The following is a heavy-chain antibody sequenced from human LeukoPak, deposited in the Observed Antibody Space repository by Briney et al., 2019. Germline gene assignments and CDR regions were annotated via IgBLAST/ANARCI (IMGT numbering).Heavy chain of an antibody. CDR1: GYTFTTYY. V-gene: IGHV1-46*01. CDR2: INPGGGST. D-gene: IGHD3/OR15-3a*01. J-gene: IGHJ4*02. CDR3: ARSYWTGYHHLDF. Sequence: VASVKVSCTASGYTFTTYYMHWVRQAPGQGLEWMGIINPGGGSTSYAQKFQGRVTMTRDMSTSTVYMELSSLRSEDTAVYYCARSYWTGYHHLDFWGQGTLVTVSS.